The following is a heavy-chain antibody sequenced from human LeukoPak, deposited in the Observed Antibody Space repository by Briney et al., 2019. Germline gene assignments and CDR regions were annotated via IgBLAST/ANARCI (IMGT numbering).Heavy chain of an antibody. CDR1: GFTSSSYG. CDR3: ATPYCGGDCYFHYFDY. V-gene: IGHV3-30*02. J-gene: IGHJ4*02. CDR2: IRYDGSNK. D-gene: IGHD2-21*01. Sequence: GGSLRLSCAASGFTSSSYGMHWVRQAPGKGLEWVAFIRYDGSNKYYADSVKGRFTISRVNSKNTLYLQMNSLRAEDTAVYYCATPYCGGDCYFHYFDYWGQGTLVTVSS.